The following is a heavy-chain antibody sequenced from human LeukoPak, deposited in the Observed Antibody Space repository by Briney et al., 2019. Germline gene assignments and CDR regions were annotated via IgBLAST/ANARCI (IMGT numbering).Heavy chain of an antibody. V-gene: IGHV3-21*01. CDR2: ISSSSSYI. CDR3: ARVPDRRIAVAGSPWYFDL. J-gene: IGHJ2*01. Sequence: GGSLRLSCAASGFTFSSYSMNWVRQAPGKGLEWVSSISSSSSYIYYADSVKGRFTISRDNAKNSLYLQMNSLRAEDTAVYYCARVPDRRIAVAGSPWYFDLWGRGTLVTVSS. D-gene: IGHD6-19*01. CDR1: GFTFSSYS.